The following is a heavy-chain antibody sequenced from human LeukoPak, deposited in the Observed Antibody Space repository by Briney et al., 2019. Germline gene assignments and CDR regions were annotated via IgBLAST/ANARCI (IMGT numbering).Heavy chain of an antibody. D-gene: IGHD3-22*01. CDR2: IYTSGST. CDR1: GGSFSGYY. J-gene: IGHJ4*02. V-gene: IGHV4-59*10. CDR3: ARERYYDSSGPDY. Sequence: SETLSLTCAVYGGSFSGYYWSWIRQPAGKGLEWIGRIYTSGSTNYNPSLKSRVTMSVDTSKNQFSLKLSSVTAADTAVYYCARERYYDSSGPDYWGQGTLATVSS.